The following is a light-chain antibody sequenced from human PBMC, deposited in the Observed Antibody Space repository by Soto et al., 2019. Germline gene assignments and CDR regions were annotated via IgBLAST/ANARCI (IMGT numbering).Light chain of an antibody. J-gene: IGLJ1*01. CDR1: SSDIDYNF. CDR2: DVN. V-gene: IGLV2-14*03. CDR3: SSYTTSNTLV. Sequence: QSVLTQPASMSGSPGQSITISCTGISSDIDYNFISWFQQHPVKAPKLLIFDVNHRPSGVSNRFSGSKSGNTASLTISGLQAEDEADYYCSSYTTSNTLVFGTGTKLTVL.